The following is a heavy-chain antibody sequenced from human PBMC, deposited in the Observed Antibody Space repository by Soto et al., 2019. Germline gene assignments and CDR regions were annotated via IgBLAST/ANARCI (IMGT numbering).Heavy chain of an antibody. CDR3: ARISLTYCSGGSCYSTTVMVV. D-gene: IGHD2-15*01. Sequence: GESLKISCKGSGYSFTSYWISWVRQMPGKVLDWIVRIDPSDSYTNYSPSFQGHVTISADKSISTAYLQWSSLKASDTAMYYCARISLTYCSGGSCYSTTVMVVLGQGTTVAVAS. V-gene: IGHV5-10-1*01. CDR1: GYSFTSYW. J-gene: IGHJ6*02. CDR2: IDPSDSYT.